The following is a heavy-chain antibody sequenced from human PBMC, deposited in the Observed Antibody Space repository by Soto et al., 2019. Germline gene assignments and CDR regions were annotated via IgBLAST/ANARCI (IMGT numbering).Heavy chain of an antibody. CDR3: ARGPRVTVYYYYYYGMDV. D-gene: IGHD2-21*02. CDR2: IYSGGST. J-gene: IGHJ6*02. V-gene: IGHV3-53*01. CDR1: GFTVSSNY. Sequence: GGSLRLSCAASGFTVSSNYMSWVRQAPGKGLEWVSVIYSGGSTYYAASVKGRFTISRDNSKNTLYLQMNSLRAEDTAVYYCARGPRVTVYYYYYYGMDVWGQGTTVTVSS.